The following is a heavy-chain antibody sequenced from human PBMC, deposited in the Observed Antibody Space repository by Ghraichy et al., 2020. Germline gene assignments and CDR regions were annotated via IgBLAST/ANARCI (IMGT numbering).Heavy chain of an antibody. CDR3: ARDESNYEGAFDI. D-gene: IGHD4-11*01. J-gene: IGHJ3*02. CDR2: ISSSSSYI. Sequence: GGSLRLSCAASGFTFSSYSMNWVRQAPGKGLEWVSSISSSSSYIYYADSVKGRFTISRDNAKNSLYLQMNSLRAEDTAVYYCARDESNYEGAFDIWGQGTMVTVSS. CDR1: GFTFSSYS. V-gene: IGHV3-21*01.